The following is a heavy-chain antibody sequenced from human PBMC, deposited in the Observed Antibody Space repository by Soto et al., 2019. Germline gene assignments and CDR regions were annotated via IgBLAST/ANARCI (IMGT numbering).Heavy chain of an antibody. CDR1: GFPFSSYE. Sequence: GGSLRLSCAASGFPFSSYEMNWVRQAPGKGLEWVSYISSSGSTIYYADSVKGRFTISRDNAKNSLYLQMNSLRAEDTAVYYWARVVKGTAMVTGYYYGMDVWGQGATVTVAS. J-gene: IGHJ6*02. D-gene: IGHD5-18*01. CDR2: ISSSGSTI. CDR3: ARVVKGTAMVTGYYYGMDV. V-gene: IGHV3-48*03.